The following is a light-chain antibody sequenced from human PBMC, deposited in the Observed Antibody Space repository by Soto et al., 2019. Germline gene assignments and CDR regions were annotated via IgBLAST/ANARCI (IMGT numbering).Light chain of an antibody. CDR3: KQHNQWPIT. V-gene: IGKV3D-15*01. J-gene: IGKJ5*01. Sequence: EIVLTQSPATLSVSPGETAPLSCRASQSAGNFLAWYQQKPGQAPRLLIYYISTRATGIPARFSGSGSGTEFTLTINSLQSEDSAVYYCKQHNQWPITFGQGTRLEIK. CDR2: YIS. CDR1: QSAGNF.